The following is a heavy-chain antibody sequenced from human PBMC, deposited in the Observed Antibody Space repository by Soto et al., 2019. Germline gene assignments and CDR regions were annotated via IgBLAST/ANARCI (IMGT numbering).Heavy chain of an antibody. CDR2: ISRNGGST. CDR3: AKVWERTVTTRKYFYGMDV. J-gene: IGHJ6*02. Sequence: EVQLLESGGGLLQPGGSLRHSCAASGFTFRSYAMNWVRQAPGKGLEWVSGISRNGGSTYYADSVKGRFTISRDNYMNTLILQVNRLRAEDTALYYCAKVWERTVTTRKYFYGMDVWGQGTTVTVSS. CDR1: GFTFRSYA. D-gene: IGHD4-17*01. V-gene: IGHV3-23*01.